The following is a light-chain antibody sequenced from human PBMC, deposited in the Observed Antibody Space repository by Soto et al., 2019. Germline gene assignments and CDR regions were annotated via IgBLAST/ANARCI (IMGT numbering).Light chain of an antibody. CDR1: SSNIGSNT. J-gene: IGLJ1*01. Sequence: QSALTQPPSGPGIPGQRVTISCSGSSSNIGSNTVNWYQQLPGTAPKLLIYSNNQRPSGVPDRFSGSKSGTSASLAISGLQSEDEADYYCAAWDDSLNAHYVFGTGTKVTVL. CDR3: AAWDDSLNAHYV. CDR2: SNN. V-gene: IGLV1-44*01.